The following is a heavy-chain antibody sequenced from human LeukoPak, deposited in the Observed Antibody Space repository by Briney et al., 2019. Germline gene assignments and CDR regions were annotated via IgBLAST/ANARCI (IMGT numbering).Heavy chain of an antibody. CDR2: IDYRGST. CDR1: GGSISSGGYY. D-gene: IGHD5-18*01. Sequence: SETLSLTCTVSGGSISSGGYYWSWIRQPPGKGLEWIAYIDYRGSTTYNPSLRSRVTISVDRSKNQLSLKLSSVTAADTAMYYCASGGYSYGFDYWGQGTLVTVSS. CDR3: ASGGYSYGFDY. V-gene: IGHV4-61*08. J-gene: IGHJ4*02.